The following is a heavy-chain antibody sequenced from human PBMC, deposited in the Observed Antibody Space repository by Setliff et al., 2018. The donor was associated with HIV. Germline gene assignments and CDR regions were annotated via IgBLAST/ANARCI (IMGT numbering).Heavy chain of an antibody. CDR2: IYYVGST. Sequence: SETLSLTCNVSGDSIRSRSFYWAWIRQPPGERPEWIGTIYYVGSTYYNPYLKSRASIFVDTSKNQFSLKLYSVTAADTAVYYCAGGFWGGPLFDPWSRGTLVTVSS. CDR3: AGGFWGGPLFDP. D-gene: IGHD3-3*01. J-gene: IGHJ5*01. V-gene: IGHV4-39*01. CDR1: GDSIRSRSFY.